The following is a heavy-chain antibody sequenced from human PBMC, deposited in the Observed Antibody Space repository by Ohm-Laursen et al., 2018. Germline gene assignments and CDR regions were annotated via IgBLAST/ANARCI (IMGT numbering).Heavy chain of an antibody. V-gene: IGHV4-4*07. CDR1: GGAISNYY. CDR2: IYTSGST. D-gene: IGHD4-17*01. Sequence: SQTLSLTCTVSGGAISNYYWSWIRQPAGKGLEWIGRIYTSGSTNYNPSLESRVTISADTSKNQFSLRLTSVTAADTAVYYCARQDSGDYYFDYWGQGTLVTVSS. J-gene: IGHJ4*02. CDR3: ARQDSGDYYFDY.